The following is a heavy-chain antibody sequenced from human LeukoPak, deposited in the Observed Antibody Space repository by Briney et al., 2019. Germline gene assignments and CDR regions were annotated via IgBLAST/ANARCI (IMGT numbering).Heavy chain of an antibody. J-gene: IGHJ4*02. CDR3: ASGVIPFDY. D-gene: IGHD3-16*02. CDR2: IYNSGST. CDR1: SGSISSYY. V-gene: IGHV4-4*09. Sequence: SETLSLTCTVSSGSISSYYWSWIRQHPGKGLEWIGNIYNSGSTYYNPALKSRVTISVDMSKNQFSLKLSSVTAADTAVYYCASGVIPFDYWGQGTLVTVSS.